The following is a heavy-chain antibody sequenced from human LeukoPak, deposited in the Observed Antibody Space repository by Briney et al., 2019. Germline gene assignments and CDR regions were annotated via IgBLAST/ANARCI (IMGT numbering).Heavy chain of an antibody. CDR3: ARVVRLAGTLGMYYYYMDV. D-gene: IGHD6-19*01. J-gene: IGHJ6*03. V-gene: IGHV1-69*06. CDR2: IIPIFGTA. CDR1: GGTFSSYA. Sequence: GASVKVSCKASGGTFSSYAISWVRQAPGQGLEWMGGIIPIFGTANYAQKFQGRVTITADKSTSTAYMELSSLRSEDTAVYYCARVVRLAGTLGMYYYYMDVWGKGTTVTVSS.